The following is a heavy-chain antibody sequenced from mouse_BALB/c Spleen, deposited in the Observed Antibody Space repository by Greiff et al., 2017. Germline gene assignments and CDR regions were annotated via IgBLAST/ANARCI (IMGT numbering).Heavy chain of an antibody. J-gene: IGHJ4*01. Sequence: QVQLQQPGAELVKPGASVKLSCKASGYTFTSYWMHWVKQRPGQGLEWIGEIDPSDSYTNYNQKFKGKATLTVDKSSSTAYMQLSSLTSEDSAVYYCARRDVNYYYAMDYWGQGTSVTVSS. CDR1: GYTFTSYW. CDR3: ARRDVNYYYAMDY. CDR2: IDPSDSYT. V-gene: IGHV1-69*02. D-gene: IGHD2-1*01.